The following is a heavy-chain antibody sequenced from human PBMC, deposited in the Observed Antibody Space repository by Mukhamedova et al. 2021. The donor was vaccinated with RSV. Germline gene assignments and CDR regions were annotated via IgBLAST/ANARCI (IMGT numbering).Heavy chain of an antibody. D-gene: IGHD3-16*01. CDR3: ARDSTDYYDDTNYHPNYFDS. Sequence: GLEWMGWISPYNGDTHYAQNFQARDTMTSDTSTNTAYMELSSLRSDDTAVYYFARDSTDYYDDTNYHPNYFDSWCQGTLVTVSS. CDR2: ISPYNGDT. V-gene: IGHV1-2*02. J-gene: IGHJ4*02.